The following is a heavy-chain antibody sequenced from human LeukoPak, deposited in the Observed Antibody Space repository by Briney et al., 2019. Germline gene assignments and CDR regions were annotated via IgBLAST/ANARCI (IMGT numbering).Heavy chain of an antibody. Sequence: ASVKVSCKASGYTFTSYDISWVRQAPGQGLEWMGWISAYNGNTNYAQKLQGRVTMTTDTSTSTAYMELRSLRSDDTAVYYCARLPLGHCSGGSCYRLDYWGQGTLVTVSS. CDR2: ISAYNGNT. D-gene: IGHD2-15*01. J-gene: IGHJ4*02. V-gene: IGHV1-18*01. CDR3: ARLPLGHCSGGSCYRLDY. CDR1: GYTFTSYD.